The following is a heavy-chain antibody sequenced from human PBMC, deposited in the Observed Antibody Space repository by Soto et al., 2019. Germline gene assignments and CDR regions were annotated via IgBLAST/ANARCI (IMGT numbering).Heavy chain of an antibody. J-gene: IGHJ4*02. CDR2: IKIKIVGGTA. CDR1: SFTXTHTW. Sequence: LTCAVSSFTXTHTWMNWVRQASGNLLKCFGRIKIKIVGGTADYAAPVKGRFTISRDDSKNTLYLQMDRLKTEDTAVYYCTPNTWLGYCSGDSCYGVEFWGQGTLVTVSS. D-gene: IGHD2-15*01. V-gene: IGHV3-15*07. CDR3: TPNTWLGYCSGDSCYGVEF.